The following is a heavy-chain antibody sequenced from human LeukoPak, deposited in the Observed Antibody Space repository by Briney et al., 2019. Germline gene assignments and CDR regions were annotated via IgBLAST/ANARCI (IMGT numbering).Heavy chain of an antibody. Sequence: PGGSLRLSCAASGFTFSDYYMSWIRQAPGKGLEWVSYISSGGSTIYYADSVKGRFTISRDNAKNSLYLQMNSLRAEDTAVYYCARDRYDSSGTDAFDIWGQGTMVTVSS. J-gene: IGHJ3*02. CDR1: GFTFSDYY. D-gene: IGHD3-22*01. V-gene: IGHV3-11*01. CDR2: ISSGGSTI. CDR3: ARDRYDSSGTDAFDI.